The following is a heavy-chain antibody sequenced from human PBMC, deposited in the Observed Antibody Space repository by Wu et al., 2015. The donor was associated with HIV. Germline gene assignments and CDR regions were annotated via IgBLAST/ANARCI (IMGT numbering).Heavy chain of an antibody. V-gene: IGHV1-2*02. J-gene: IGHJ5*02. D-gene: IGHD3-10*01. CDR2: INPNSGGT. CDR3: ARSYFDVANSVPNWFDP. Sequence: QVQLVQSGAEVKKPGASVKVSCKASGYTFTGYYMHWVRQAPGQGLEWMGWINPNSGGTNYAQKFQGRVTMTRDTSISTAYMELSRLRSDDTAVYYCARSYFDVANSVPNWFDPWGQGNAGHRLL. CDR1: GYTFTGYY.